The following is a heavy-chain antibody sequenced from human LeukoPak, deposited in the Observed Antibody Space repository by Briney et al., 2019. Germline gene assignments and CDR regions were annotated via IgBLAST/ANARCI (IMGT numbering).Heavy chain of an antibody. CDR1: GFTFSSYG. V-gene: IGHV3-33*01. CDR3: AGGTAMPYGDY. D-gene: IGHD5-18*01. CDR2: MWYDGSNK. J-gene: IGHJ4*02. Sequence: PGRSLRLSCAASGFTFSSYGMHWVRQAPGKGLEWVAVMWYDGSNKYYADSVKGRFTISRDNSKNTLYLQMNSLRAEDTAVYYCAGGTAMPYGDYWGQGTLVTVSS.